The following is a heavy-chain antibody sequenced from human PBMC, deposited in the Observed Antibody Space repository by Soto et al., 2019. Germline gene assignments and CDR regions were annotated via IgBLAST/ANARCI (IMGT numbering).Heavy chain of an antibody. Sequence: ASVKVSCKASGGTFSSYAISWVLQAPGQGLEWMGWISAYNGNTNYAQKLQGRVTMTTDTSTSTAYMELRSLRSDDTAVYYCARDRFDVGATNWFDPWGQGTLVTVSS. D-gene: IGHD1-26*01. CDR1: GGTFSSYA. CDR3: ARDRFDVGATNWFDP. J-gene: IGHJ5*02. V-gene: IGHV1-18*01. CDR2: ISAYNGNT.